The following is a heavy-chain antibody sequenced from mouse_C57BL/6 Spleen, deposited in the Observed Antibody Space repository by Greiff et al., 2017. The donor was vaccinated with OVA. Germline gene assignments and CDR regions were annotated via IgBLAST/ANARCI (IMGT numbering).Heavy chain of an antibody. D-gene: IGHD3-2*02. V-gene: IGHV1-53*01. CDR2: INPSNGGT. J-gene: IGHJ2*01. CDR1: GYTFTSYW. Sequence: VQLVESGTELVKPGASVKLSCKASGYTFTSYWMHWVKQRPGQGLEWIGNINPSNGGTNYNEKFKSKATLTVDKSSSTAYMQLSSLTSEDSAVYYCASGAAQAREVVDYWGQGTTLTVSS. CDR3: ASGAAQAREVVDY.